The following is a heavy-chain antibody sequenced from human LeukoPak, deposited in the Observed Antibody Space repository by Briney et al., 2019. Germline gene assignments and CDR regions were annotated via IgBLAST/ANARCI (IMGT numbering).Heavy chain of an antibody. CDR2: IIPIFGTA. J-gene: IGHJ4*02. CDR1: GGTFSSYA. V-gene: IGHV1-69*05. Sequence: ASVKVSCKASGGTFSSYAISWVRQAPGQGLEWMGRIIPIFGTANSAQKFQGRVTITTDESTSTAYMELSSLRSEDTAVYYCARGYCSGGSCPSDYWGQGTLVTVSS. CDR3: ARGYCSGGSCPSDY. D-gene: IGHD2-15*01.